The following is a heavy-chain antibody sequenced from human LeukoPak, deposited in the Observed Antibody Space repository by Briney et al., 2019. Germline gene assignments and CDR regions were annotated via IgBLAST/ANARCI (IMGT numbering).Heavy chain of an antibody. D-gene: IGHD1-26*01. V-gene: IGHV3-9*03. CDR3: AKDIRWELLHAFDI. CDR2: ISWNSGSI. J-gene: IGHJ3*02. CDR1: GFTFDDYA. Sequence: GGSLRLSCAASGFTFDDYAMHWVRPAPGKGLEWVSGISWNSGSIGYADSVKGRFTISRDNAKNSLYLQMNSLRAEDMALYYCAKDIRWELLHAFDIWGQGTMVTVSS.